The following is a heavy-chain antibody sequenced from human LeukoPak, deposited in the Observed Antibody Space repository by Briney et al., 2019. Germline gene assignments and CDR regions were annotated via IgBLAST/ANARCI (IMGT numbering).Heavy chain of an antibody. CDR3: ARIPSGDVDTAMVMYYHYGMDV. V-gene: IGHV1-69*02. CDR1: GGTFSSHT. Sequence: SVKVSCKASGGTFSSHTISWVRQAPEQGLEWMGRIIPLFGIVNYTQKFQDRVTITADKSTSTAYMEVSSLRSEDTAVYYCARIPSGDVDTAMVMYYHYGMDVWGQGTTVTVSS. CDR2: IIPLFGIV. J-gene: IGHJ6*02. D-gene: IGHD5-18*01.